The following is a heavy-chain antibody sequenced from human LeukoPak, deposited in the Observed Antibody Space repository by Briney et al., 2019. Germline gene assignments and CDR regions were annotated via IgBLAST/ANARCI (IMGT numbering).Heavy chain of an antibody. Sequence: SETLSLTCTVSGGSISSYYWSWIRQPPGKGLEWIGYIYYSGSTNYNPSLKSRVTISVDTSKNQFSLKLSSVTAADTAVYYCARSGWYDFWSGYYDYWGQGTLVTVSS. D-gene: IGHD3-3*01. V-gene: IGHV4-59*01. J-gene: IGHJ4*02. CDR1: GGSISSYY. CDR3: ARSGWYDFWSGYYDY. CDR2: IYYSGST.